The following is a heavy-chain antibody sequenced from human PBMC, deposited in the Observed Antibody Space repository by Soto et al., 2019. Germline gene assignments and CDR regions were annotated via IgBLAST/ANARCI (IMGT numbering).Heavy chain of an antibody. CDR2: IYYSGST. V-gene: IGHV4-39*01. J-gene: IGHJ5*02. CDR3: ARRSNRVQFDP. Sequence: QLQLQESGPGLVKPSETLSLTCTVSGGSISSSSYYWGWIRQPPGKGLEWIGSIYYSGSTYYNPSLKSRVTISVDTSKNQFSLKLSSVTAADTAVYYCARRSNRVQFDPWGQVTLVTVSS. CDR1: GGSISSSSYY.